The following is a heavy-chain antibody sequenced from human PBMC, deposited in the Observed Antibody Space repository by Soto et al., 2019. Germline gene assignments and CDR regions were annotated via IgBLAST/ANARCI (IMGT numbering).Heavy chain of an antibody. CDR3: ARDRQGIVVVPAAMPY. CDR2: INPSGGST. V-gene: IGHV1-46*03. CDR1: GYTFTSYY. J-gene: IGHJ4*02. D-gene: IGHD2-2*01. Sequence: GASVKVSCKASGYTFTSYYMHWVRQAPGQGLEWMGIINPSGGSTSYAQKFQGRVTMTRDTSTSTVYMELSSLRSEDTAVYYCARDRQGIVVVPAAMPYWGQGTLVTVSS.